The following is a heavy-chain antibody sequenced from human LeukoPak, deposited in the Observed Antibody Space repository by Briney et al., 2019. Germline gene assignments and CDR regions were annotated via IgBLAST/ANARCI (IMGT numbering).Heavy chain of an antibody. J-gene: IGHJ4*02. D-gene: IGHD6-19*01. V-gene: IGHV3-11*04. Sequence: GGSLRLSCAASGFTFSDYYMSWIRQAPGKGLGWVSYISSSGSSIYYADPVKGRFTISRDNAKNSLYLQTNSLRAEDTAVYYCARGGIIVPDPDYWGQGTLVTVSS. CDR3: ARGGIIVPDPDY. CDR2: ISSSGSSI. CDR1: GFTFSDYY.